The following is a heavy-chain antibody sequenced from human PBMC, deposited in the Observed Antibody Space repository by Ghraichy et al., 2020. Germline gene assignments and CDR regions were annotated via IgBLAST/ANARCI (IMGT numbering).Heavy chain of an antibody. CDR1: GFTFSSYA. CDR3: AKATDPLGAFDY. J-gene: IGHJ4*02. V-gene: IGHV3-23*01. Sequence: GGSLRLSCAASGFTFSSYALSWVRQAPGKGLEWVSAISGSFGSTYYADSVKGHFTISRDNSKNTLYLQMNSLTAEDTAVYYCAKATDPLGAFDYWGQGTLVTVSS. CDR2: ISGSFGST.